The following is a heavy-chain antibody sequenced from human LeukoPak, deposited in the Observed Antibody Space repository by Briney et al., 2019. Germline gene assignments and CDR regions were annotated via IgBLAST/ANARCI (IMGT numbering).Heavy chain of an antibody. J-gene: IGHJ6*03. CDR3: ARVSITGYYYYMDV. D-gene: IGHD5-24*01. V-gene: IGHV3-48*01. CDR1: GFTFSSYS. CDR2: ITSSSNSI. Sequence: GGSLRLSCIASGFTFSSYSMCWVRQAPGKGLEWLSYITSSSNSIYYADSVKGRFTISRDNAQNSLFLQMNSLRAEDTAVYYCARVSITGYYYYMDVWGKGTTVTVSS.